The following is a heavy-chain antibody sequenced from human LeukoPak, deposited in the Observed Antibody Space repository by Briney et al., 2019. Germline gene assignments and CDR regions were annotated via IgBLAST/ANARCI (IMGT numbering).Heavy chain of an antibody. J-gene: IGHJ4*02. CDR1: GGSISSYY. V-gene: IGHV4-59*01. D-gene: IGHD4-17*01. Sequence: SGTLSLTCTVSGGSISSYYWSWIRQPPGKGLEWIGYIYYSGSTNYNPSLKSRVTISVDTSKNQFSLKLSSVTAADTAVYYCARGGDYLFAYFDYWGQGTLVTVSS. CDR3: ARGGDYLFAYFDY. CDR2: IYYSGST.